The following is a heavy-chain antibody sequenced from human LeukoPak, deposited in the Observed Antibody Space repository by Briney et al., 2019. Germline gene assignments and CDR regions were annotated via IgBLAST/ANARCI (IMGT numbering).Heavy chain of an antibody. Sequence: SETLSLTCAVYGGSFSGYYWSWIRQPPGKGLEWIGEINHSGSTYYNPSLKSRVTISLDTSMNQFSLKLSSVTAADTAVYYCARKDPGYSGYSDFDYWGQGTLVTVSS. CDR3: ARKDPGYSGYSDFDY. V-gene: IGHV4-34*01. CDR1: GGSFSGYY. J-gene: IGHJ4*02. D-gene: IGHD5-12*01. CDR2: INHSGST.